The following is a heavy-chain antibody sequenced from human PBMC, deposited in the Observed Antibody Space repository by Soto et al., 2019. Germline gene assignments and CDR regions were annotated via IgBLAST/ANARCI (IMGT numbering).Heavy chain of an antibody. D-gene: IGHD1-1*01. CDR1: GGFVTSGSYY. CDR3: ARVERGTATTVVDASDI. J-gene: IGHJ3*02. CDR2: MSHSGGT. V-gene: IGHV4-34*01. Sequence: ASETLSLTCAVYGGFVTSGSYYWSWIRQPPGKGLEWIGEMSHSGGTHFNPSLKSRVTISVDTSKNQFTLKMSSVTAADTALYYCARVERGTATTVVDASDIWGPGPMVTLSS.